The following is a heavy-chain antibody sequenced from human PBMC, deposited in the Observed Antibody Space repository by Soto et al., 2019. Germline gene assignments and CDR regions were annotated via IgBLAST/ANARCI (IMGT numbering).Heavy chain of an antibody. CDR2: INHSGST. D-gene: IGHD3-10*01. V-gene: IGHV4-34*01. Sequence: SETLSLTCPVSGGSIGSYYWSWIRQPPGKGLEWIGEINHSGSTNYNPSLKSRVTISVDTSKNQFSLKLSSVTAADTAVYYCARAYYGSGSYYNRLGPSHNWFDPWGQGTLVTVSS. CDR3: ARAYYGSGSYYNRLGPSHNWFDP. J-gene: IGHJ5*02. CDR1: GGSIGSYY.